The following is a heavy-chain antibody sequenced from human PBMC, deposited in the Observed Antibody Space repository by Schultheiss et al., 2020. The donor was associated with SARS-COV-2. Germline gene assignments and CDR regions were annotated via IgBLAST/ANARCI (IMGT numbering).Heavy chain of an antibody. CDR2: INRSGST. Sequence: SETLSLTCAVSGYSISSGYYWGWIRQPPGKGLGWIGEINRSGSTNYNPSLKSRVTISVDTSKNQFSLKLSSVTAADTAVYYCAVVVTSDAFDIWGQGTMVTVSS. CDR1: GYSISSGYY. D-gene: IGHD2-15*01. CDR3: AVVVTSDAFDI. V-gene: IGHV4-38-2*01. J-gene: IGHJ3*02.